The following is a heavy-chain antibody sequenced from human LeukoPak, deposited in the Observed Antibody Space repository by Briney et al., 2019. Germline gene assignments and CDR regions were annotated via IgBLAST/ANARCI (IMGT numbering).Heavy chain of an antibody. J-gene: IGHJ5*02. V-gene: IGHV5-51*01. D-gene: IGHD6-19*01. CDR3: ARRLAAVAGTDWFDP. Sequence: GESLKISCKGSGYSFTSYWIGWVRQMPGKGLEWMGIIYPGDSDTRYNPSFRGQVTISADKSISTAYLQWSSLKASDTAMYYCARRLAAVAGTDWFDPWGQGTLVTASS. CDR2: IYPGDSDT. CDR1: GYSFTSYW.